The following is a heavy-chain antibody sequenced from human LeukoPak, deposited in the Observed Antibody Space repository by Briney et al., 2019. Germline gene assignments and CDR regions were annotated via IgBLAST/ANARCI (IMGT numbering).Heavy chain of an antibody. V-gene: IGHV1-18*01. D-gene: IGHD6-19*01. J-gene: IGHJ4*02. CDR1: GYTFTSYG. CDR2: ISAYNGNT. Sequence: GASVKVSCKASGYTFTSYGINWVRQAPGQGLEWMGWISAYNGNTNYAQKLQGRVTMTRNTSIGTAYMELSSLRSEDTAVYYCARSSSGWSQDPYYFDYWGQGTLVTVSS. CDR3: ARSSSGWSQDPYYFDY.